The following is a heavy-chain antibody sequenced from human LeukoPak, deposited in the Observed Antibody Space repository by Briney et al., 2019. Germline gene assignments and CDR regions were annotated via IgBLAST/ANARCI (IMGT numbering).Heavy chain of an antibody. CDR1: GLTFSIYN. J-gene: IGHJ4*02. CDR2: ISSRSSYI. D-gene: IGHD3-10*01. V-gene: IGHV3-21*01. CDR3: ARGMYYYGSGSSFDN. Sequence: SGGPLRLSCGVSGLTFSIYNMLGLPRAPGKAREGVSSISSRSSYIYYADSVKGRFTISRDNDKNSMYLQMNSLRAEDTAVHYCARGMYYYGSGSSFDNWGQGTLVTVSS.